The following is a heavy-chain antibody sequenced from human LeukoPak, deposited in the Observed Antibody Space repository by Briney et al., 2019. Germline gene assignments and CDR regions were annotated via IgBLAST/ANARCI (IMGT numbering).Heavy chain of an antibody. CDR2: ISSSSTFV. V-gene: IGHV3-21*01. Sequence: GGSLRLSCAASGFTFSDYSLNWVRQAPGKGLEWVSSISSSSTFVYYADPVKGRFTISRDNTKNSLYLQMNSLRAEDTAVYYCARDPDIVAFFDYWGQGTLVTVSS. J-gene: IGHJ4*02. CDR1: GFTFSDYS. CDR3: ARDPDIVAFFDY. D-gene: IGHD5-12*01.